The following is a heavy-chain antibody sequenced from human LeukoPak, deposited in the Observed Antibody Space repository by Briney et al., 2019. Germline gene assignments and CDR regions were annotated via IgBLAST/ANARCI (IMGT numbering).Heavy chain of an antibody. CDR2: ILPSFGTA. V-gene: IGHV1-69*13. CDR3: ARVFRGLLGGSYYYFDS. D-gene: IGHD3-10*01. J-gene: IGHJ4*02. Sequence: GGSVKVSCRVSGGPFSRYAISWVRQAPGQGLEWMGGILPSFGTANYAQKFQVRVTITADESTGTAYMELSSLRSEDTAVYYCARVFRGLLGGSYYYFDSWGQGTLVAVSS. CDR1: GGPFSRYA.